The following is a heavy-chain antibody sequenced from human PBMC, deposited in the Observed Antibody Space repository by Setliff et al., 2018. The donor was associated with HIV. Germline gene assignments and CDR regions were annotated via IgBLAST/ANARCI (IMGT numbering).Heavy chain of an antibody. CDR2: VRPHSINK. D-gene: IGHD3-9*01. CDR1: GFAFSDYY. CDR3: VRQDILTSYYMFDY. V-gene: IGHV1-2*02. Sequence: ASVKVSCKASGFAFSDYYIHWVRQAPGQGLEWMGWVRPHSINKVYAQKFQGRVTMTMDASITTVYMELSRLTSDDTAVYYCVRQDILTSYYMFDYWGQGTLVTVSS. J-gene: IGHJ4*02.